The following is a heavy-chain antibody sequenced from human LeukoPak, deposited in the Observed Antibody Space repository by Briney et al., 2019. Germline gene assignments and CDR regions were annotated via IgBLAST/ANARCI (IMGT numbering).Heavy chain of an antibody. Sequence: GGSLRLSCAASGFTLSSYSMNWVRQAPGKGLEWVSFISSSSSYIYYADSVKGRFTISRDDAKNSLYLQMNSLRAEDTAVYYCAELGITMIGGVWGKGTTVTISS. V-gene: IGHV3-21*01. CDR3: AELGITMIGGV. D-gene: IGHD3-10*02. J-gene: IGHJ6*04. CDR1: GFTLSSYS. CDR2: ISSSSSYI.